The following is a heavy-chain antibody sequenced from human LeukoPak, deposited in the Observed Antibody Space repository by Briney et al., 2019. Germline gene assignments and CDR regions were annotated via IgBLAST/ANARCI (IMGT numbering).Heavy chain of an antibody. CDR3: AHRDTAMVRVDY. D-gene: IGHD5-18*01. CDR1: GFTFSDYF. CDR2: IRSETDGGTT. V-gene: IGHV3-15*01. Sequence: GGSLRLSCVTSGFTFSDYFMNWIRQAPGKGPEWVGRIRSETDGGTTDYAAPVKGRFIISRDDSKSTVYLQMSSLKIEDTAVYFCAHRDTAMVRVDYWGQGTLVTVSS. J-gene: IGHJ4*02.